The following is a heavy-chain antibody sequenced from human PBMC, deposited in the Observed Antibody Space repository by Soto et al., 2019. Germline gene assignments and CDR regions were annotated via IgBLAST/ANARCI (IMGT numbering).Heavy chain of an antibody. V-gene: IGHV4-34*01. CDR2: INHSGST. J-gene: IGHJ6*03. Sequence: SETLSLTCAVYGGSFSGYYWSWIRQPPGKGLEWIGEINHSGSTNYNPSLKSRVTISVDTSKNQFSLKLSSVTAADTAVYYCARTEGYCSSTSCYPLYYYYYYMDVRGKGTTVTVSS. D-gene: IGHD2-2*01. CDR1: GGSFSGYY. CDR3: ARTEGYCSSTSCYPLYYYYYYMDV.